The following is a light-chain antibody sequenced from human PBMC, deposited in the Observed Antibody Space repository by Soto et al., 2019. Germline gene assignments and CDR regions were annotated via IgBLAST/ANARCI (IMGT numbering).Light chain of an antibody. CDR3: QSYDSSNRV. Sequence: NFMLTQPHSVSESQGKTVTISCTRSSGSIASNYVQWYQQRPGSAPTTVIYEDNQRPSGVPDRFSGSIDSSFNSASLTISGLKTEDEADYYCQSYDSSNRVFGTGTKVTVL. V-gene: IGLV6-57*04. CDR1: SGSIASNY. J-gene: IGLJ1*01. CDR2: EDN.